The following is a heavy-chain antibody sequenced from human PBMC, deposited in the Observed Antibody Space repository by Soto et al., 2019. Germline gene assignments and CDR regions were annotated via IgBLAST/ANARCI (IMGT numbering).Heavy chain of an antibody. CDR3: ARGRIIVAGGFDP. D-gene: IGHD6-19*01. Sequence: QVQLVQSGAEVKKPGASVKVSCKASGYTFTSYDIIWVRQATGQGLEWMGWMNPSTGNTDSAEKFQGRLTMTRITSISTVYMELSSLSFEDTAVYYCARGRIIVAGGFDPWGQGTLVTVSS. CDR2: MNPSTGNT. J-gene: IGHJ5*02. V-gene: IGHV1-8*01. CDR1: GYTFTSYD.